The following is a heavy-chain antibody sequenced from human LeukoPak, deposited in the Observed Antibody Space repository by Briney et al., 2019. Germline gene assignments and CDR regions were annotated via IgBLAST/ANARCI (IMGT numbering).Heavy chain of an antibody. CDR2: IIPIFGTA. D-gene: IGHD2-2*02. V-gene: IGHV1-69*05. CDR3: ARGPLVVPAAILGEFYYYYYMDV. CDR1: GGTFSSYA. Sequence: GASVKVSCKASGGTFSSYAISWVRQAPGQGLEWMGGIIPIFGTANYAPTFQGRVTITTDASTSTAYMELSSLRSADTAVYYCARGPLVVPAAILGEFYYYYYMDVWGKGTTVTVSS. J-gene: IGHJ6*03.